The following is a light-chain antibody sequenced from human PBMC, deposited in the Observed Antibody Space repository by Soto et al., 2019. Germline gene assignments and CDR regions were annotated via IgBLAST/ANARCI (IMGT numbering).Light chain of an antibody. V-gene: IGLV2-8*01. CDR2: EVT. Sequence: QSVLTQPASVSGSPGQSITLSCTGTTSDVGDFNFVSWYQQHPGKAPKLMIYEVTKRPSGVPDRFSGSKSGNTASLTVSGLQAEDEADYYCTSHAGNYNFPYVFGTGTKVTVL. J-gene: IGLJ1*01. CDR3: TSHAGNYNFPYV. CDR1: TSDVGDFNF.